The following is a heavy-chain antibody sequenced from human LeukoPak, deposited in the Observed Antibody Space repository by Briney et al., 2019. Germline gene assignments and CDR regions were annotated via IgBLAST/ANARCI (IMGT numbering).Heavy chain of an antibody. CDR3: ARHENWNDVAYFDY. J-gene: IGHJ4*02. CDR1: GGSISSYD. V-gene: IGHV4-59*08. CDR2: IYYSGST. D-gene: IGHD1-1*01. Sequence: PSETLSLTCTVSGGSISSYDWSWIRQPPGKGLEWIGYIYYSGSTNCNPSLKSRVTISVDTSKNQFSLKLSSVTAADTAVYYCARHENWNDVAYFDYWGQGTLVTVSS.